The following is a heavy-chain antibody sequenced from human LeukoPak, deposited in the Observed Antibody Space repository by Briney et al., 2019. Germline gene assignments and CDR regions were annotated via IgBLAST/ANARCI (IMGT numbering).Heavy chain of an antibody. J-gene: IGHJ4*02. Sequence: PGGSLRLSCAASGFTFSSYAMSWVRQAPGKGLEWVSSITPSSTYIYYAESMRGRFTVSRDNAKNSLYLQMNSLTAEDTAVYYCARNLNSPIAVAGSDYWGQGTLVTVSS. V-gene: IGHV3-21*01. CDR1: GFTFSSYA. D-gene: IGHD6-19*01. CDR3: ARNLNSPIAVAGSDY. CDR2: ITPSSTYI.